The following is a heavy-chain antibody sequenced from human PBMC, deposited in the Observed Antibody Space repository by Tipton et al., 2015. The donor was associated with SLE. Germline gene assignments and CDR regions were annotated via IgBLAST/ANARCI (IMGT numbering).Heavy chain of an antibody. CDR1: GGSISSGSYY. Sequence: TLSLTCTVSGGSISSGSYYWSWIRQPAGKGLEWIGRIYTSGSTNYNPSLKSRVTISVDTSKNQFSLKLSSVTAADTAVYYCARVTGGSYYGGVDYWGQGTLVTVSS. J-gene: IGHJ4*02. CDR2: IYTSGST. CDR3: ARVTGGSYYGGVDY. V-gene: IGHV4-61*02. D-gene: IGHD1-26*01.